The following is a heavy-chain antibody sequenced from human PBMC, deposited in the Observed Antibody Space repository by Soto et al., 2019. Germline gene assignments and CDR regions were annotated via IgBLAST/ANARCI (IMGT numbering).Heavy chain of an antibody. V-gene: IGHV4-59*08. CDR1: GGSISSYY. CDR2: IYYSGST. D-gene: IGHD1-20*01. Sequence: SETLSLTCTVSGGSISSYYWSWIRQPPGKGLEWIGYIYYSGSTNYNPSLKSRVTISVDTSKNQFSLKLSSVTAADTAVYYCARHLRGITGMYYFDYWGQGTLVTVSS. CDR3: ARHLRGITGMYYFDY. J-gene: IGHJ4*02.